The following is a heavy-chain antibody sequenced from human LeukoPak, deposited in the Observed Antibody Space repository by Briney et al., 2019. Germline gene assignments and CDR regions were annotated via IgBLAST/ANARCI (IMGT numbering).Heavy chain of an antibody. J-gene: IGHJ4*02. Sequence: GGSLRLSCAASGFTFSSYSMNWVRQAPGMGLEWVSYISSSAGAIYYADSVKGRSTVSRDNAKNSLYLQMNSLRAEDTAVYYCARDRWGTLDYWGQGTLVTVSS. CDR3: ARDRWGTLDY. V-gene: IGHV3-48*04. CDR1: GFTFSSYS. CDR2: ISSSAGAI. D-gene: IGHD3-16*01.